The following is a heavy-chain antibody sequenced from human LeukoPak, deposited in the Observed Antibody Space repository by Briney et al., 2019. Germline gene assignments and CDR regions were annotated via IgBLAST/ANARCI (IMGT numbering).Heavy chain of an antibody. V-gene: IGHV4-59*01. CDR1: GGSISSYY. Sequence: PSETLFLTCTVSGGSISSYYWSWIRQPPGKGLEWIGYIYYSGSTNYNPSLKSRVTISVDTSKNQFSLKLSSVTAADTAVYYCARVCNFCGGDWYWYFDLWGRGTLVTVSS. D-gene: IGHD2-21*01. CDR2: IYYSGST. CDR3: ARVCNFCGGDWYWYFDL. J-gene: IGHJ2*01.